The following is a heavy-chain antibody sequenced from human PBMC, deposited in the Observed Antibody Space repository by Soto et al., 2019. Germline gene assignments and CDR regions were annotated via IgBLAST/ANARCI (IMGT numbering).Heavy chain of an antibody. CDR3: ARGVVVITHYFDY. Sequence: ASVTVSFQPSGYSFTIYGICWVRQAPGQGLEWMGWIRAYNGNTNYAQKLQARVTRNTDTSPSTASMELGRLGSDDTAEYYCARGVVVITHYFDYWGQGTLVTVSS. D-gene: IGHD3-22*01. V-gene: IGHV1-18*01. CDR1: GYSFTIYG. J-gene: IGHJ4*02. CDR2: IRAYNGNT.